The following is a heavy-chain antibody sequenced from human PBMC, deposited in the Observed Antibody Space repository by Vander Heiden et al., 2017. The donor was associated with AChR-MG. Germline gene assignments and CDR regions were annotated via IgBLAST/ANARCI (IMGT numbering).Heavy chain of an antibody. CDR2: IYYSGST. D-gene: IGHD2-15*01. V-gene: IGHV4-31*03. CDR3: ARAENRDIVVVVAASGWYFDL. J-gene: IGHJ2*01. CDR1: GCSISSGGYY. Sequence: QVQLQESGPGLVKPSQTLSLTCTVSGCSISSGGYYWSWIRQHPGTGLEWMGYIYYSGSTYYNPSLKSRVTISVDTSKNQFSLKLSSVTAADTAVYYCARAENRDIVVVVAASGWYFDLWGRGTLVTVSS.